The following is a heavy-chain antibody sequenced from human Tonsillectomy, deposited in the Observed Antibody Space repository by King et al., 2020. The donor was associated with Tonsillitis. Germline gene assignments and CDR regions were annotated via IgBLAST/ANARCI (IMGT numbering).Heavy chain of an antibody. CDR1: GYSFTSYW. V-gene: IGHV5-10-1*03. D-gene: IGHD2-15*01. J-gene: IGHJ4*02. Sequence: VQLVESGAEVKKPGESLRISCKGSGYSFTSYWITWVRQMPGRGLEWMGKIDPFDSYTNYSPSFQGHVTISADKSISTAYLQGSSLKASDTAMYYCARDGYCSGGSCYSGWGQGTLVTVSS. CDR2: IDPFDSYT. CDR3: ARDGYCSGGSCYSG.